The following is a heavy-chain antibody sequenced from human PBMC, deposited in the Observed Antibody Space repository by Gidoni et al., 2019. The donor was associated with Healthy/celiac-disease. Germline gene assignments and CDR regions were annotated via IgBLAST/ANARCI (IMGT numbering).Heavy chain of an antibody. CDR3: ARVKRSGWFDY. CDR2: ISSSSSYI. V-gene: IGHV3-21*01. J-gene: IGHJ4*02. CDR1: GFTFSRYS. D-gene: IGHD6-19*01. Sequence: EVQLVESGGGLVTPGGSLRLSCAASGFTFSRYSMNWVLQAPGKGLEWVSSISSSSSYIYYADAVKGRFTISRDNAKNSLYLQMNSLRAEDTAVYYCARVKRSGWFDYWGQGTLVTVS.